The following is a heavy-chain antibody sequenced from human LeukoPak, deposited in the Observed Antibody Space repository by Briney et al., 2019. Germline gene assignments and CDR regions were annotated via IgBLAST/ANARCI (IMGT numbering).Heavy chain of an antibody. CDR1: GGSFSGYY. V-gene: IGHV4-34*01. Sequence: SETLSLTCAVYGGSFSGYYWSWIRQPPGKGLEWIGEINHSGSTNYIPSLKSRVTISVDTSKNQFSLKLSSVTAADTAVYYCARALATYGDYGETTNLWGQGTLVTVSS. CDR2: INHSGST. CDR3: ARALATYGDYGETTNL. D-gene: IGHD4-17*01. J-gene: IGHJ4*02.